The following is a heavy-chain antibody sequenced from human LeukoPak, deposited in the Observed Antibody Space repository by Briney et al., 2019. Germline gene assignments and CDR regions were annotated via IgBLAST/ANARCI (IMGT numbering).Heavy chain of an antibody. CDR3: ARGGSDYYGMDV. V-gene: IGHV1-2*02. CDR1: GYTFTDLY. CDR2: INPTTGGT. J-gene: IGHJ6*02. Sequence: ATVKVSCVASGYTFTDLYIHWVRLAPGQGLEWIAWINPTTGGTHYAQHFQGRVTMTRDTSISTAYMELSRLRSDDTAVYYCARGGSDYYGMDVWGQGTTVTVSS.